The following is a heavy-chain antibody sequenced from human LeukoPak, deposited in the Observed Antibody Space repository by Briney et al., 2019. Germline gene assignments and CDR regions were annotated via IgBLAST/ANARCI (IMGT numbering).Heavy chain of an antibody. CDR3: AKDIYRADYDFWSGYDY. Sequence: GGSLRLSCAASGFTFSTFWMSWVRQAPGKGLEWVAIMRHDGSEGYYVDSVKGRFTISRDNARNSLYLQMNSLRAEDTALYYCAKDIYRADYDFWSGYDYWGQGTLVTVSS. V-gene: IGHV3-7*03. CDR1: GFTFSTFW. J-gene: IGHJ4*02. D-gene: IGHD3-3*01. CDR2: MRHDGSEG.